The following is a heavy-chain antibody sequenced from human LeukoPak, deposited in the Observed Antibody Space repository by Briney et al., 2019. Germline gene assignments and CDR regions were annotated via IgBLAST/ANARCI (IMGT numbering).Heavy chain of an antibody. CDR2: IYYSGST. Sequence: PSETLSLTCTVSGGSISSYYWSWIRQPPGKGLEWIGHIYYSGSTNYNPSLKSRVTISVDTSKNQFSLELSSVTAADTAVYYCARKDYSNYEGNYFDYWGQGTLVTVSS. CDR3: ARKDYSNYEGNYFDY. J-gene: IGHJ4*02. CDR1: GGSISSYY. V-gene: IGHV4-59*01. D-gene: IGHD4-11*01.